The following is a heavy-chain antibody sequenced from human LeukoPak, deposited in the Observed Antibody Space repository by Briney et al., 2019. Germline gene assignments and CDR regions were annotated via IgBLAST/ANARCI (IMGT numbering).Heavy chain of an antibody. D-gene: IGHD3-3*01. J-gene: IGHJ4*02. Sequence: PSQTLSLTCTVSGGSISSGGYYWGWIRQHPGKGLEWIGYIYYSGSTYYNPSLKSRVTVSVDTSKNQFSLKLSSVTAADTAGYFCARGFSSYYDFWSGYPYYFDYWGQGTLVTVSS. V-gene: IGHV4-31*03. CDR2: IYYSGST. CDR1: GGSISSGGYY. CDR3: ARGFSSYYDFWSGYPYYFDY.